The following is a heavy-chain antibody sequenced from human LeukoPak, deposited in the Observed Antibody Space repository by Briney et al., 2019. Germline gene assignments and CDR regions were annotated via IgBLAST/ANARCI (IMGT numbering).Heavy chain of an antibody. CDR1: GGSFSGYY. CDR3: TSWSIGYCSGGSCYSGYYFDY. Sequence: SETLSLTCAVYGGSFSGYYWSWIRQPPGKGLEWIGEINHSGSTNYSPSLKSRVTISVDTSKNQFSLKLSSVTAADTAVYYCTSWSIGYCSGGSCYSGYYFDYWGQGTLVTVSS. D-gene: IGHD2-15*01. V-gene: IGHV4-34*01. CDR2: INHSGST. J-gene: IGHJ4*02.